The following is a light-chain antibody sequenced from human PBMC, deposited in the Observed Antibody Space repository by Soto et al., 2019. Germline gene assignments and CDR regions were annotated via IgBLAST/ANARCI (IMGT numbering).Light chain of an antibody. CDR2: AAS. V-gene: IGKV1-9*01. J-gene: IGKJ5*01. Sequence: IQLTQSPSSLSASVGDRVTVTCRASQGISSYLAWYQQKPGKAPKLLIYAASTLQSGVPSRFSGSASGTDFTLTISSLQPEDFATYYCQQLDSYPITFGQGTRLEIK. CDR3: QQLDSYPIT. CDR1: QGISSY.